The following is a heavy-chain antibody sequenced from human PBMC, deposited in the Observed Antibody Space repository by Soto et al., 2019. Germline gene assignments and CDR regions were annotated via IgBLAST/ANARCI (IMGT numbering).Heavy chain of an antibody. J-gene: IGHJ4*02. V-gene: IGHV3-64*01. CDR2: INRNGGST. D-gene: IGHD5-12*01. CDR3: GRAPGYSGYAALDS. CDR1: GYTFSTYA. Sequence: EVQLVESGGGLVQPGGSLRLSCAASGYTFSTYAMHWVRQAPGKGLEYVAVINRNGGSTFYANSVKGRFTISRDNSKNTLYLQMGSLRVEDTGVYYGGRAPGYSGYAALDSWGQGTLVTVSS.